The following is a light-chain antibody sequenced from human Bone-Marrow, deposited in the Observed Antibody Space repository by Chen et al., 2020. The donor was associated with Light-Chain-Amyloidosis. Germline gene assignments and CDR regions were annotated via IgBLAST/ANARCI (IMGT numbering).Light chain of an antibody. V-gene: IGLV6-57*01. CDR2: EDD. J-gene: IGLJ3*02. CDR3: QSYQGSSQGV. Sequence: NFMLTPPPPVSESTGKTVLLSCTRSRGSIATNYVQWYQQRPGSSPTTVIYEDDQRPSGVPERFSGSIERSSNSASISISGLKTEDEADYYCQSYQGSSQGVFGGGTKLTVL. CDR1: RGSIATNY.